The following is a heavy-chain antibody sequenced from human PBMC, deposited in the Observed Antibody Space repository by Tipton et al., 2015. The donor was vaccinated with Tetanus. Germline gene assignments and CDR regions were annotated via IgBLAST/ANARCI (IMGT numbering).Heavy chain of an antibody. V-gene: IGHV4-31*03. CDR2: ILYTGST. CDR1: GDSISSGGYY. CDR3: ARGSRFWFDY. Sequence: TLSLTCTVSGDSISSGGYYWSWIRQHPGKGLEWIGYILYTGSTYHNPSLKSRLTISVDTSKNQFSLNLSSVTAADTAVYYCARGSRFWFDYWGQGTLVTASS. J-gene: IGHJ4*02.